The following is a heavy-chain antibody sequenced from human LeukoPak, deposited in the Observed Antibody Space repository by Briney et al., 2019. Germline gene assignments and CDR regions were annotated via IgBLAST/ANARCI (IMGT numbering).Heavy chain of an antibody. D-gene: IGHD3-16*02. Sequence: GGSLRLSCAASGFTFSSYWMSWVRQAPGKGLEWVANIKQDGSEKYYVDSVKGRFTISRDNAKNSLYLQMNSLRAEDTAVYYCAREGFYVWGSYRYTGVGRRAYWGQGTLVTVSS. CDR3: AREGFYVWGSYRYTGVGRRAY. CDR2: IKQDGSEK. J-gene: IGHJ4*02. CDR1: GFTFSSYW. V-gene: IGHV3-7*01.